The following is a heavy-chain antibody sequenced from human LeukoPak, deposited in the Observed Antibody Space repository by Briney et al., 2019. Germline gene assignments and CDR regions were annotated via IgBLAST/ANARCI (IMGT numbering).Heavy chain of an antibody. CDR1: GFTFDDYA. Sequence: GGSLRLSCAASGFTFDDYAMHWVRQAPGKGLEWVSGISWNSGSIGYADSVKGRFTISRDNAKNSLYLQMNSLKTEDTAVYYCATLSKSRKIAVAGYYWGQGTLVTVSS. V-gene: IGHV3-9*01. J-gene: IGHJ4*02. D-gene: IGHD6-19*01. CDR2: ISWNSGSI. CDR3: ATLSKSRKIAVAGYY.